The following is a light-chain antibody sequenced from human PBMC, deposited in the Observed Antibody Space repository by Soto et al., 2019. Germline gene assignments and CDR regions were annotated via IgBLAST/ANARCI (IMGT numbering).Light chain of an antibody. CDR3: SSYTASSTDV. CDR2: DVS. J-gene: IGLJ1*01. V-gene: IGLV2-14*03. CDR1: SSDVGGYNY. Sequence: QAVVTQPASVSGSPGQSITISCTGTSSDVGGYNYVSWYQHHPGKAPKLMIFDVSNRPSGVSNRFSGSKSGNTASLTISGLQAEDEADYYCSSYTASSTDVFGTGTKLTVL.